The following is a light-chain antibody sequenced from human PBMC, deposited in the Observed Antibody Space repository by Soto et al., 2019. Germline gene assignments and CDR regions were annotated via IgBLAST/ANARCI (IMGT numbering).Light chain of an antibody. J-gene: IGKJ4*01. CDR3: MQALQTPLT. CDR2: MGS. V-gene: IGKV2-28*01. Sequence: EIVMTQSPLSLPVTPGEPASISCRSSQSLLHSSGCNYLDWYLQRPGQSPQLLIYMGSNRASGVPDRFSGSGSGIDFTLKISRVEAEDVGVYYCMQALQTPLTFGGGTKVEIK. CDR1: QSLLHSSGCNY.